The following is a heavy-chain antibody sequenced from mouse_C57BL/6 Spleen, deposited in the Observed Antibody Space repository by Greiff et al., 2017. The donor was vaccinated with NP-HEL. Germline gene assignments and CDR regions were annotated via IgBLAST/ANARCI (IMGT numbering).Heavy chain of an antibody. Sequence: SVAELVRPGASVKLSCTASGFNIKNTYMHWVKQRPEQGLEWIGRIGPANGNTKYAPKFQGKATITADTSSNTAYLQLSSLTSEDTAIYYCARPYYYGSSPYYAMDYWGQGTSVTVSS. J-gene: IGHJ4*01. CDR2: IGPANGNT. CDR1: GFNIKNTY. CDR3: ARPYYYGSSPYYAMDY. D-gene: IGHD1-1*01. V-gene: IGHV14-3*01.